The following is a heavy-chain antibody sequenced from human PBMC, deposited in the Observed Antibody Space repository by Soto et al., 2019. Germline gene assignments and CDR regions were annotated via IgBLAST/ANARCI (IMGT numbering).Heavy chain of an antibody. Sequence: GGSLRLSWAASGFTCSDYYMSWIRQAPGKGLEWVSYISSSGSTIYYADSVKGRFAISRDNAKNSLYLQMNSLRAEDTAVYYCARGGDFWSGYYDYYYYGIDVWGQAPTVTVSS. D-gene: IGHD3-3*01. V-gene: IGHV3-11*01. CDR2: ISSSGSTI. J-gene: IGHJ6*02. CDR1: GFTCSDYY. CDR3: ARGGDFWSGYYDYYYYGIDV.